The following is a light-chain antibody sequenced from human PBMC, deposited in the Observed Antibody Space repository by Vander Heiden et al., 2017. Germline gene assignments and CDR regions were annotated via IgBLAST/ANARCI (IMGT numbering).Light chain of an antibody. CDR3: QQYFITPRT. CDR2: WAS. J-gene: IGKJ2*01. CDR1: QSVLYTSNNKNY. V-gene: IGKV4-1*01. Sequence: DIVMTQSPAPLTVFLGERATINCKSSQSVLYTSNNKNYLAWYQQKPGQPPKLLIYWASTRESGVPDRFSGSGSGTDFTLTISSLQAEDVAVYYCQQYFITPRTFGQGTKLEI.